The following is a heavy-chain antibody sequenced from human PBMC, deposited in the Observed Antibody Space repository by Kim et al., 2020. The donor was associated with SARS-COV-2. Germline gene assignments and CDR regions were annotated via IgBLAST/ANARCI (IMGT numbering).Heavy chain of an antibody. D-gene: IGHD3-10*01. Sequence: SETLSLTCTVSGGSISSSSYYWGWIRQPPGKGLEWIGSIYYSGSTYYNPSLKSRVTISVDTSKNQFSLKLSSVTAAATAGYYCARLVFGYYGSGEPWGYYYGMDVWGQGTTVTVSS. V-gene: IGHV4-39*01. CDR3: ARLVFGYYGSGEPWGYYYGMDV. J-gene: IGHJ6*02. CDR2: IYYSGST. CDR1: GGSISSSSYY.